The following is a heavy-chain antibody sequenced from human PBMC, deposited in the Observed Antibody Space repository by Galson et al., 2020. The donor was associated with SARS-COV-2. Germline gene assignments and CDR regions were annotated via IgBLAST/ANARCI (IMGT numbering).Heavy chain of an antibody. D-gene: IGHD6-19*01. J-gene: IGHJ3*02. CDR3: ARYEQWLVPLDAFDI. Sequence: SLKNSCAASGFNFSSYWMSWVRQAPGKGLEWVANIQQDGSEKYYVDSVKGRFTISRDNAKNSLYLQMNSLRAEDTAVYYCARYEQWLVPLDAFDIWGQGTMVTVSS. V-gene: IGHV3-7*03. CDR2: IQQDGSEK. CDR1: GFNFSSYW.